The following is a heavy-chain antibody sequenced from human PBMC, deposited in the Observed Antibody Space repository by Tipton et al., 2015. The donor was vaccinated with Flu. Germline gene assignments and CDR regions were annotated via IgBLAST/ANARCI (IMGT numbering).Heavy chain of an antibody. CDR1: GDSIGSPYF. V-gene: IGHV4-38-2*01. CDR2: VHRSGNG. D-gene: IGHD4-11*01. Sequence: TLSLTCSVSGDSIGSPYFWGWVQKPPGGGLEWIGNVHRSGNGYYKPSLKSRVSISVDTSKNQFSLELTSVTAADTAVYYCARRDYSNYVSEPHNWFDSWGQGILVTVSS. J-gene: IGHJ5*01. CDR3: ARRDYSNYVSEPHNWFDS.